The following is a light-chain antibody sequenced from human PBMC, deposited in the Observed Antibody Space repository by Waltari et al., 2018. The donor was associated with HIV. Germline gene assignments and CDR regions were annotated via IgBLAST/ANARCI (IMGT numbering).Light chain of an antibody. CDR3: AAWDDSLNGYV. Sequence: QSVLTQPPSASGTPGPRVTISCSGSPSNLGSNTLNCYQQLPGTAPKLLIYSNNQRPSGVPDRFSGSKSGTSASLAISGLQSEDEADYYCAAWDDSLNGYVFGTGTKVTVL. CDR2: SNN. J-gene: IGLJ1*01. CDR1: PSNLGSNT. V-gene: IGLV1-44*01.